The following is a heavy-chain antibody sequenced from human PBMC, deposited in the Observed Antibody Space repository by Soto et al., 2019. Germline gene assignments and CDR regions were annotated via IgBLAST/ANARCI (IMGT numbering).Heavy chain of an antibody. CDR1: GGTFSSYA. CDR3: ELSGSYYGFDY. Sequence: QVQLVQSVAEVKKPGSSVKVSCKASGGTFSSYAISWVRQAPGQGLEWMGGIIPIFGTANYAQKFQGRVTITANKSTSTAYMELSSLRSEDTAVYYCELSGSYYGFDYWGQGTLVTVSS. J-gene: IGHJ4*02. CDR2: IIPIFGTA. V-gene: IGHV1-69*06. D-gene: IGHD1-26*01.